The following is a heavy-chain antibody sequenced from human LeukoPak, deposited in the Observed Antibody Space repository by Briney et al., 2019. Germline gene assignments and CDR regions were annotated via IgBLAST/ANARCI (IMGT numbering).Heavy chain of an antibody. Sequence: GGSLRLSCTASGFTFSSYGMHWVRQAPGKGLEWVAVIWYGGSNKYYADSVKGRFTISRDNSKNTLYLQMNSLRAEDTAVYYCAKGEYSSSSGSEYFQHWGQGTLVTVSS. D-gene: IGHD6-6*01. CDR2: IWYGGSNK. CDR3: AKGEYSSSSGSEYFQH. J-gene: IGHJ1*01. CDR1: GFTFSSYG. V-gene: IGHV3-30*02.